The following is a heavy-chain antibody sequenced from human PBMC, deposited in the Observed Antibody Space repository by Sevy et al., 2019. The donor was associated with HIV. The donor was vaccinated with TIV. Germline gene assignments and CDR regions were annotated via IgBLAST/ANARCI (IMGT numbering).Heavy chain of an antibody. Sequence: SETLSLTCTVSGYSISSGYYWGWIRQPPGKGLEWIGSIYHSGSTYYNPSLKSRVTISVDTSKNQFSLKLSSVTAADTAVYYCARVSDYSNYPELFYGMDVWGQGTTVTVSS. V-gene: IGHV4-38-2*02. CDR1: GYSISSGYY. CDR2: IYHSGST. J-gene: IGHJ6*02. CDR3: ARVSDYSNYPELFYGMDV. D-gene: IGHD4-4*01.